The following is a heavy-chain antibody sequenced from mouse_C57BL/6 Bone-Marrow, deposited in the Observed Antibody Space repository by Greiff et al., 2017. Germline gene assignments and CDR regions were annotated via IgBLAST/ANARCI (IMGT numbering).Heavy chain of an antibody. J-gene: IGHJ4*01. CDR3: ARDYDYVYYAMAY. V-gene: IGHV5-4*01. CDR2: ISDGGSYT. D-gene: IGHD2-4*01. CDR1: GFTFSSYA. Sequence: VQLQQSGGGLVKPGGSLKLSCAASGFTFSSYAMSWVRQTPEKRLEWVATISDGGSYTYYPDNVKGRFTISRDNAKNNLYLQMSHLKSEDTAMDYCARDYDYVYYAMAYSAQGTSVTVSS.